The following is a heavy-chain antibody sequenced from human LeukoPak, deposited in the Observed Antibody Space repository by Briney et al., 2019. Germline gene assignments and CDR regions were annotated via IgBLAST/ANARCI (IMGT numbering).Heavy chain of an antibody. CDR2: INHSGST. CDR1: GGSISSYY. V-gene: IGHV4-34*01. D-gene: IGHD4-23*01. J-gene: IGHJ4*02. Sequence: NPSETLSLTCTVSGGSISSYYWSWIRQPPGKGLEWIGEINHSGSTNYNPSLKSRVTISVDTSKNQFSLKLSSVTAADTAVYYCARLTYMTTVGIDYWGQGTLVTVSS. CDR3: ARLTYMTTVGIDY.